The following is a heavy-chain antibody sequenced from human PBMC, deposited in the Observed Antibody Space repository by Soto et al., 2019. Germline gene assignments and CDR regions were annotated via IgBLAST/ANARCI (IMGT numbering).Heavy chain of an antibody. V-gene: IGHV4-59*01. CDR1: GGTISGFY. D-gene: IGHD2-21*02. CDR3: ARWTYCGGDCYWLDF. Sequence: SETLSLTCTISGGTISGFYWGWIRQPPGKGLEWIGNIYHSGSANYDPSLRSRVTISLNTSKNQFSLNLNSVTAADTAIYYCARWTYCGGDCYWLDFWGQGTLVTVSS. CDR2: IYHSGSA. J-gene: IGHJ4*02.